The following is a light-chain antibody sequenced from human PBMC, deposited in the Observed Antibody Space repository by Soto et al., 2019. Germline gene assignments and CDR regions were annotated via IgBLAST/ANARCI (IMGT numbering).Light chain of an antibody. V-gene: IGLV3-1*01. CDR1: KLGDKY. CDR2: QDA. J-gene: IGLJ2*01. Sequence: SYELTQAPSVSMSPGQTASITCTGDKLGDKYACWYQQKPGQSPVLVIYQDAKRPSGIPERFSGSNSGNTATLTISGTQAVDEADYYCQAWDSSIPVVFGGGTKLTVL. CDR3: QAWDSSIPVV.